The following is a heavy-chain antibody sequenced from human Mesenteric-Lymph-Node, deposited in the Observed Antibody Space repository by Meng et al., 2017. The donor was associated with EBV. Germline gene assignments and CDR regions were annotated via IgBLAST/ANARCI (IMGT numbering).Heavy chain of an antibody. CDR3: ARGAIFGIVITYFDY. D-gene: IGHD3-3*02. J-gene: IGHJ4*02. CDR1: GGSFSGYH. V-gene: IGHV4-34*01. CDR2: SSQSGDT. Sequence: HGQLQHWGARLLAPSYALALAREAAGGSFSGYHWSWIRQPPGKGLEYIGESSQSGDTTYNPSLKSRVTISVDRSRNQFSLKMASVTAADTAVYYCARGAIFGIVITYFDYWSQGTLVTVSS.